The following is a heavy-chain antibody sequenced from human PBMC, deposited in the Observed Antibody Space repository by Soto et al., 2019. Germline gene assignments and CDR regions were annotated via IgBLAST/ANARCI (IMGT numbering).Heavy chain of an antibody. V-gene: IGHV3-30*02. CDR2: IRYDGSEI. J-gene: IGHJ4*02. CDR3: AKVSVVGRATLFDS. Sequence: SLILSCAASGFTFRSYVVHWVRQTPDRGLEWVALIRYDGSEIHYADSVRGRFTVSRDNSNSILYLQMTGLRAEDTALYYCAKVSVVGRATLFDSWGQGTLVTVSS. D-gene: IGHD1-26*01. CDR1: GFTFRSYV.